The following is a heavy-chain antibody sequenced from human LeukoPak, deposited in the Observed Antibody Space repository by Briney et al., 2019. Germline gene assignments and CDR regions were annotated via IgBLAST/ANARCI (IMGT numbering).Heavy chain of an antibody. CDR1: GFTFSSYT. V-gene: IGHV3-21*01. CDR3: ARDRGPGNFDY. CDR2: ISSSSTYI. D-gene: IGHD3-10*01. Sequence: GGSLRLSCAASGFTFSSYTMNWVRQAPGKGLEWVSSISSSSTYINYADSVKGRFTISRDSAKNSLYLQMNSLRAEDTAVYYCARDRGPGNFDYWGQGTLVTVSS. J-gene: IGHJ4*02.